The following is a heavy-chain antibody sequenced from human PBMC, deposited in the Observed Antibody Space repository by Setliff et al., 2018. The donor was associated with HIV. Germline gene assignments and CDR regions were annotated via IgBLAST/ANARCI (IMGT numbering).Heavy chain of an antibody. CDR1: GYTFTSYD. CDR3: ARGRVIAAAGRGWFDP. CDR2: MNPNSGNT. D-gene: IGHD6-13*01. V-gene: IGHV1-8*03. J-gene: IGHJ5*02. Sequence: ASVKVSCKASGYTFTSYDINWVRQATGQGLEWMGWMNPNSGNTGYAQKFQGRVTITRNTSISTAYMELSSLRSEDTAVYYCARGRVIAAAGRGWFDPWGQGTLVTVSS.